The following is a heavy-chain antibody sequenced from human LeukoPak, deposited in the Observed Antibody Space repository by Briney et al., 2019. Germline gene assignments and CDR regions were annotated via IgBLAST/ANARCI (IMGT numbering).Heavy chain of an antibody. CDR1: GFTVCSNY. D-gene: IGHD6-6*01. V-gene: IGHV3-53*01. J-gene: IGHJ4*02. Sequence: GGSLRLSCSASGFTVCSNYMRWVRQAPGKGLEWVSVIYSGGSTYYADSVKGRFTISRDNSKNTLYLQMNSLRAEDTAVYYCASSPAPRSVFDYWGQGTLVTVSS. CDR3: ASSPAPRSVFDY. CDR2: IYSGGST.